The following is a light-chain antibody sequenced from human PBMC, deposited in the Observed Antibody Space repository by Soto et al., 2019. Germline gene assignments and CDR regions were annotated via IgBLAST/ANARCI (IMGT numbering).Light chain of an antibody. CDR3: QQLNDYPIT. Sequence: DIQLTQSPSFLSASVGDRVTITCRASQGISSYLDWYQQKPGKAPKLLIYGASTLQSGVPSRFSGSGSGTEFTLTISNLQPEDFATYYCQQLNDYPITFGQGTRLEIK. J-gene: IGKJ5*01. V-gene: IGKV1-9*01. CDR2: GAS. CDR1: QGISSY.